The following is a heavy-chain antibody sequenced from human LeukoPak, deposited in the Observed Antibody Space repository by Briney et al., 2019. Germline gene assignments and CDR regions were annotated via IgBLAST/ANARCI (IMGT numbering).Heavy chain of an antibody. D-gene: IGHD3-3*01. V-gene: IGHV3-23*01. Sequence: GGSLRLSCAASGVTFSSYAMSWVRQAPGKGLEWVSAISGSGGSTYYADSVKGRFTISRDNSKNTLYLQMNSLRAEDTAVYYCAKRFDFWSGYYAFDIWGQGTVVTVSS. CDR2: ISGSGGST. CDR3: AKRFDFWSGYYAFDI. CDR1: GVTFSSYA. J-gene: IGHJ3*02.